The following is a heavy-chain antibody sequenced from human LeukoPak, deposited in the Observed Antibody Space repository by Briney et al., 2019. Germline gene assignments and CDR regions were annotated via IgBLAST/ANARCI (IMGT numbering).Heavy chain of an antibody. CDR3: AKTTTGYSSGRYPGWPVDY. D-gene: IGHD6-19*01. CDR2: ISGSGGGT. J-gene: IGHJ4*02. Sequence: GGSLRLSCAASGFAFSSYAVSWVRQAPGKGLEWVSAISGSGGGTYYADSVKGRFTISRDNSKNTLYLQMNSLSTEDTAVYYCAKTTTGYSSGRYPGWPVDYWGQGTLVTVSS. V-gene: IGHV3-23*01. CDR1: GFAFSSYA.